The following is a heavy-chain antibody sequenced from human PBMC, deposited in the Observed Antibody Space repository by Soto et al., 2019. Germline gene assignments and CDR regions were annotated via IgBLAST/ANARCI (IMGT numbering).Heavy chain of an antibody. Sequence: QLQLQESGSGLVKPSQTLSLTCAVSGGSISSCGYSWSWLRQPPGQGRGWIVYIYHSGSTNYNPDLQSRVPLSVDSAKIQFSLKLSEVTAADTAVYYCASAQYGGTSSGALEIWGQGTMVSVST. J-gene: IGHJ3*02. CDR3: ASAQYGGTSSGALEI. CDR2: IYHSGST. V-gene: IGHV4-30-2*01. D-gene: IGHD2-15*01. CDR1: GGSISSCGYS.